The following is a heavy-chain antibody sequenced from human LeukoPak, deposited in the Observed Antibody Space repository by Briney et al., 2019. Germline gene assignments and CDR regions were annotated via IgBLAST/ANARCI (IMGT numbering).Heavy chain of an antibody. CDR2: IYYSGST. D-gene: IGHD3-22*01. CDR3: AREDYYDSSVHYNIQY. V-gene: IGHV4-39*07. Sequence: SETLSLTCIVSGGSISSSRSFWGWIRQPPGKGLEWIGSIYYSGSTYYNPSLKSRVTILVDTSKNQFSLKLTSVTAADTAVYYCAREDYYDSSVHYNIQYWGQGTLVTVSS. J-gene: IGHJ1*01. CDR1: GGSISSSRSF.